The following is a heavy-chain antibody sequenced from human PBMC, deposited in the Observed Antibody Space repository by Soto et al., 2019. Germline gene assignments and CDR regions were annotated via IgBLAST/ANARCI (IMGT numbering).Heavy chain of an antibody. CDR2: IYYSGST. J-gene: IGHJ1*01. V-gene: IGHV4-59*01. CDR1: GGSISSYY. CDR3: ARDLSNSYGIDH. Sequence: SETLSLTCTVSGGSISSYYWSWIRQPPGKGLEWIGYIYYSGSTNYNPSLNSRVTISVDTSKNQFSLQLSSVTAADTAVYYCARDLSNSYGIDHWGQGTLVTVSS. D-gene: IGHD5-18*01.